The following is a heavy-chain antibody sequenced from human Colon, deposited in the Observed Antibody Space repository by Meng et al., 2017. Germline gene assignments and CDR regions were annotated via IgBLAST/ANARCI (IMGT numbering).Heavy chain of an antibody. CDR1: GGSISSSSFY. V-gene: IGHV4-39*01. J-gene: IGHJ2*01. Sequence: QLQVQESGPGLVKPSEPLSLTCTVSGGSISSSSFYWVWIRQPPGMGLEWIGSIDYTEYTHFNASLKSRVTMSIDTSRKQISLMLSSVTAADTAVYYCARGPYTHGHFWYFDLWGRGTLVTVSS. D-gene: IGHD5-18*01. CDR3: ARGPYTHGHFWYFDL. CDR2: IDYTEYT.